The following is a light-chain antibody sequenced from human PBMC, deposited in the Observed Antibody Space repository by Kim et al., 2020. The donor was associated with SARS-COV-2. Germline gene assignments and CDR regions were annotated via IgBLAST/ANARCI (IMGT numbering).Light chain of an antibody. CDR3: QQRSNWPHT. Sequence: EIVLTQSPATLSLSPGERTTLSCRASQSVSSYLAWYQQRPGQAPRLLIYDAFNRAPGIPDRFSGSGSGTDFTLTISSLESEDFAVYYCQQRSNWPHTFGGGTKREI. CDR1: QSVSSY. CDR2: DAF. V-gene: IGKV3-11*01. J-gene: IGKJ4*01.